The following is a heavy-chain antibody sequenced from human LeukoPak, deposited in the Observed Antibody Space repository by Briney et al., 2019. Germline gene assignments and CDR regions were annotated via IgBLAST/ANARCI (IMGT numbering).Heavy chain of an antibody. Sequence: SETLSLTCTVSGGSISSYYWSWIRQPAGKGLEWIGRIYTSGSTNYNPSLKSRVTMSVDTSKNQFSLKLSSVTAADTAVYYRARDYCSSTSCYSNWFDPWGQGTLVTVSS. CDR2: IYTSGST. CDR1: GGSISSYY. V-gene: IGHV4-4*07. CDR3: ARDYCSSTSCYSNWFDP. D-gene: IGHD2-2*01. J-gene: IGHJ5*02.